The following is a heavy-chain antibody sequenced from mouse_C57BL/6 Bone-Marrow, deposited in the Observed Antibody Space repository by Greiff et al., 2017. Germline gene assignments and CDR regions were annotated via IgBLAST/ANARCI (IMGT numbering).Heavy chain of an antibody. D-gene: IGHD2-5*01. CDR3: ATYSNYFDY. Sequence: EVKVEESGGGLVKPGGSLKLSCAASGFTFSDYGMHWVRQAPEKGLEWVAYISSGSSTIYYADTVKGRFTISRDNAKNTLFLQMTSLRSEDTAMYYCATYSNYFDYWGQGTTLTVSS. V-gene: IGHV5-17*01. CDR1: GFTFSDYG. CDR2: ISSGSSTI. J-gene: IGHJ2*01.